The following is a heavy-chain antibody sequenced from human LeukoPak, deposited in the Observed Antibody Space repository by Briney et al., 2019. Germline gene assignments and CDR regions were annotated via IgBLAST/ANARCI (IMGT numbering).Heavy chain of an antibody. Sequence: ASVKVSCKASGYTFTSYDINWVRQATGQGLEWMGWMNPNSGNTGYAQKFQGRVTMTRNTSISTAYMELSNLRSEDTAVYYCVRGGFRGYGFSRKYYFDYWGQGTLVTVSS. J-gene: IGHJ4*02. V-gene: IGHV1-8*01. D-gene: IGHD5-12*01. CDR1: GYTFTSYD. CDR3: VRGGFRGYGFSRKYYFDY. CDR2: MNPNSGNT.